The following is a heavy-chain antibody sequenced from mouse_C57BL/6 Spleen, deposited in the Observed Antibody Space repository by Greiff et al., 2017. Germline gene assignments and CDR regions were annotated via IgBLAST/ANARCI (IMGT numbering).Heavy chain of an antibody. J-gene: IGHJ2*01. CDR1: GYTFTSYW. CDR3: ARVLYSNYEGFDY. CDR2: IHPNSGST. Sequence: QVQLKQPGAELVKPGASVKLSCKASGYTFTSYWMHWVKQRPGQGLEWIGMIHPNSGSTNYNEKFKSKATLTVDKSSSTAYMQLSSLTSEDSAVYCCARVLYSNYEGFDYWGQGTTLTVSS. D-gene: IGHD2-5*01. V-gene: IGHV1-64*01.